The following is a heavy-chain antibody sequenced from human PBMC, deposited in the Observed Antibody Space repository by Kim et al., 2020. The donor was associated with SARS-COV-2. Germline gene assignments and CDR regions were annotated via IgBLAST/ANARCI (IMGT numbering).Heavy chain of an antibody. Sequence: STRYADSVKGRFTISRDNAKNTLYLQMNSLRVEDTAVYYCARGYYYGMDVWGQGTTVTVSS. V-gene: IGHV3-74*01. CDR3: ARGYYYGMDV. CDR2: ST. J-gene: IGHJ6*02.